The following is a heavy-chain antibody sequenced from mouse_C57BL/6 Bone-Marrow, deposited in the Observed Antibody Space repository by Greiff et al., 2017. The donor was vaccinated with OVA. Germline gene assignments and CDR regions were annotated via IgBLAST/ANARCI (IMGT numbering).Heavy chain of an antibody. CDR3: ARRVSWYFDV. J-gene: IGHJ1*03. CDR2: IYPGGGYT. Sequence: VQLQQSGAELVRPGTSVKMSCKASGYTFTNYWIGWAKQRPGHGLEWIGDIYPGGGYTNYNEKFKGKATLTADKSSSTAYMQFSSLTSEDSAIYYCARRVSWYFDVWGTGTTVTVSS. V-gene: IGHV1-63*01. D-gene: IGHD6-2*01. CDR1: GYTFTNYW.